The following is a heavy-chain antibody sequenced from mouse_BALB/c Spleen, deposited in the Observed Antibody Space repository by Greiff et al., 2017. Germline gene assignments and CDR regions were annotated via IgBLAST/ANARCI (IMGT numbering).Heavy chain of an antibody. CDR2: INPSSGYT. CDR1: GYTFTSYT. J-gene: IGHJ4*01. V-gene: IGHV1-4*01. Sequence: QVQLKESGAELARPGASVKMSCKASGYTFTSYTMHWVKQRPGQGLEWIGYINPSSGYTNYNQKFKDKATLTADKSSSTAYMQLSSLTSEDSAVYYCARSSTTAMDYWGQGTSVTVSS. CDR3: ARSSTTAMDY. D-gene: IGHD1-1*01.